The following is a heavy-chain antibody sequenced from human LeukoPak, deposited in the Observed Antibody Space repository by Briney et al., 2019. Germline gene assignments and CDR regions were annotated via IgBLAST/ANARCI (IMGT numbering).Heavy chain of an antibody. CDR3: ARVERPYGGIDY. D-gene: IGHD4-23*01. Sequence: SETLSLTCTVSGGSISSYYWSWIRQPAGKGXXWIGRIYTSGSTNYNPSLKSRVTMSVDTSKNQFSLKLSSVTAADTAVYYCARVERPYGGIDYWGQGTLVTVSS. CDR1: GGSISSYY. J-gene: IGHJ4*02. V-gene: IGHV4-4*07. CDR2: IYTSGST.